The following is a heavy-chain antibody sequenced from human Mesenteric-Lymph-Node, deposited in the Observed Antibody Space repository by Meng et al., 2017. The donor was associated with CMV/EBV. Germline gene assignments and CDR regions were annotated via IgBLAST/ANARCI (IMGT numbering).Heavy chain of an antibody. V-gene: IGHV3-21*01. CDR2: ISSSSSYI. Sequence: GESLKISCAASGFTFSSYSMNWVRQAPGKGLEWVSSISSSSSYIYYADSVKGRFTISRDNVKNSLYLQMNSLRAEDTAVYYCARASVAGKGEDYWGQGTLVTVSS. CDR3: ARASVAGKGEDY. CDR1: GFTFSSYS. J-gene: IGHJ4*02. D-gene: IGHD6-19*01.